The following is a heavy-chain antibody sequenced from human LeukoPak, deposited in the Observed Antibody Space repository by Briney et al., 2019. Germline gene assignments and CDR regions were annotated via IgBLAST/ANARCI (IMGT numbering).Heavy chain of an antibody. CDR1: GFTFSSYA. CDR3: ASNGVGSGWYRWFDP. CDR2: ISGSGGST. Sequence: AGGSLRLSCAASGFTFSSYAMSWVRQAPGKGLEWVSAISGSGGSTYYADSVKGRFTISRDNSKNTLYLQMNSLRAEDTAVYYCASNGVGSGWYRWFDPWGQGTLVTVSS. J-gene: IGHJ5*02. V-gene: IGHV3-23*01. D-gene: IGHD6-19*01.